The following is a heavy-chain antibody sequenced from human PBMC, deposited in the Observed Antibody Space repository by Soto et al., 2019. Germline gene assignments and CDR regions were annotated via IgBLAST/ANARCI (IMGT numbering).Heavy chain of an antibody. J-gene: IGHJ6*02. Sequence: QVQLVQSGAEVKKPGASVKVSCKASHYSFARYGISWVRQAPGHGLDWMGWISTYNSNTKYAQKFQGRVTMTTDTPTSTAYMNLMSLTSDDTAVYFCAREGYCSSGSCALYSHDFFGMDVWGQGTAVTVSS. V-gene: IGHV1-18*01. D-gene: IGHD2-15*01. CDR3: AREGYCSSGSCALYSHDFFGMDV. CDR2: ISTYNSNT. CDR1: HYSFARYG.